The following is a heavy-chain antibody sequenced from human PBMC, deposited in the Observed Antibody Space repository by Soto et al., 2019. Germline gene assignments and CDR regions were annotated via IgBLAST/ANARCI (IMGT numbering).Heavy chain of an antibody. CDR3: AGRGLAVAGYAEYFQH. CDR2: ISSSGTTI. D-gene: IGHD6-19*01. J-gene: IGHJ1*01. Sequence: GGSLRLSCAASGFTFSSYSMNWVRQAPGKGLEWVSYISSSGTTIYYADSVKGRFTISRDSAKNSLYLQLNSLRDEDTAVYYCAGRGLAVAGYAEYFQHWGQGTLVTVSS. V-gene: IGHV3-48*02. CDR1: GFTFSSYS.